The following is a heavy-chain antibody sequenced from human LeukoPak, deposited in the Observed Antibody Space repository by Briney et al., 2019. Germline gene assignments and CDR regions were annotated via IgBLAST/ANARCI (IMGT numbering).Heavy chain of an antibody. J-gene: IGHJ4*02. CDR1: GFTFSSYS. CDR2: ISTSSSTR. D-gene: IGHD1-26*01. Sequence: GESLRLSCAASGFTFSSYSMNWVRQAPGKGLEWVSYISTSSSTRYYADSVKGRFTISRDNAKNSLYLQMNSLRDEDTAVYFCARESSGTYYHFDYWGQGTLVTVSS. CDR3: ARESSGTYYHFDY. V-gene: IGHV3-48*02.